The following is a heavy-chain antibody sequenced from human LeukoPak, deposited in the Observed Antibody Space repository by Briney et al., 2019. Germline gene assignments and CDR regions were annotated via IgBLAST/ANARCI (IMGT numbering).Heavy chain of an antibody. CDR1: GFTFSSYS. J-gene: IGHJ4*02. Sequence: GGSLRLSCAASGFTFSSYSMNWVRQAPGKGLEWVSSISSSSTYRYYADSVKGRFTISRDNAKNSLYLQMNSLRAEDTAVYYCARGRDQVDHGGNTLDYWGQGTLVTVSS. CDR3: ARGRDQVDHGGNTLDY. D-gene: IGHD4-23*01. CDR2: ISSSSTYR. V-gene: IGHV3-21*01.